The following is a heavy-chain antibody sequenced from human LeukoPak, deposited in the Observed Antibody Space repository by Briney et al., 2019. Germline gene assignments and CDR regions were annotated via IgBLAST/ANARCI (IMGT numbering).Heavy chain of an antibody. CDR3: ARGHLHTAMVAWYFDL. Sequence: GASVKVSCKASGYTFTGYYMHWVRQAPGQGLEWMGWINPNSGGTNYAQKFQGRVTMTRDTSISTAYMELSRLRSDDTAVYYCARGHLHTAMVAWYFDLWGRGTLVTVSS. CDR2: INPNSGGT. V-gene: IGHV1-2*02. D-gene: IGHD5-18*01. CDR1: GYTFTGYY. J-gene: IGHJ2*01.